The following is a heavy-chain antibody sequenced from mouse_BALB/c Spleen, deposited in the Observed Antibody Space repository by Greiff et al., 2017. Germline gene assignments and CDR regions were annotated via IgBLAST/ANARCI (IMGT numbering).Heavy chain of an antibody. J-gene: IGHJ4*01. D-gene: IGHD2-1*01. CDR3: ARSGYGNYDAMDY. Sequence: VHVKQSGAELVKPGASVKLSCTASGFNIKDTYMHWVKQRPEQGLEWIGRIDPANGNTKYDPKFQGKATITADTSSNTAYLQLSSLTSEDTAVYYCARSGYGNYDAMDYWGQGTSVTVSS. CDR1: GFNIKDTY. CDR2: IDPANGNT. V-gene: IGHV14-3*02.